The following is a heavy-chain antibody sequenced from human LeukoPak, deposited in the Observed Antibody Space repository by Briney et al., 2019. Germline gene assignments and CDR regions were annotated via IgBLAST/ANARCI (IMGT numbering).Heavy chain of an antibody. CDR3: ARHDWFDP. J-gene: IGHJ5*02. CDR2: LYDGSST. CDR1: GFTVNSDY. V-gene: IGHV3-66*04. Sequence: GGSLRLSCAASGFTVNSDYMSWVRQAPGKGLEWVSVLYDGSSTYYADSVKGRFTISRDNSKNTVYLQMNNLRAEDTAVYYCARHDWFDPWGRGTLVTVSS.